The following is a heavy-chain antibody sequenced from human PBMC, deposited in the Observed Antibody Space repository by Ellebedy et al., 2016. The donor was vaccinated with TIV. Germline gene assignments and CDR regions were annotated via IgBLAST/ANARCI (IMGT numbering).Heavy chain of an antibody. Sequence: GESLKISCAASGFSFRNYWMSWVRQAPGKGLEWVANIKQDGNEKYTVDSVKGRFTISRDKARNSLYLDISSLRVEDTALYFCVPAPTGPLGIWGQGSNVTVSS. CDR3: VPAPTGPLGI. CDR1: GFSFRNYW. J-gene: IGHJ3*02. CDR2: IKQDGNEK. V-gene: IGHV3-7*02. D-gene: IGHD3-10*01.